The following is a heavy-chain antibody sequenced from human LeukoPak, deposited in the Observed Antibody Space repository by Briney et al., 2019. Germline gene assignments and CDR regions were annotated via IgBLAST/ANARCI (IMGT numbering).Heavy chain of an antibody. J-gene: IGHJ4*02. CDR3: ARGSVATIPNYFDY. CDR1: GGSISSYY. V-gene: IGHV4-59*12. D-gene: IGHD5-12*01. Sequence: SETLSLTCTVSGGSISSYYWSWIRQPPGKGLEWIGYIYYSGSTNYNPSLKSRVTMSVDTSKNQFSLKLSSVTAADTAVYYCARGSVATIPNYFDYWGQGTLVTVSS. CDR2: IYYSGST.